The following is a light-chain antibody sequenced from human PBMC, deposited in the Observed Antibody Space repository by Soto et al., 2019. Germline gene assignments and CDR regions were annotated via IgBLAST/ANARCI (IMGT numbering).Light chain of an antibody. CDR1: TSDIGRYNY. CDR3: TSYTRSSALV. V-gene: IGLV2-14*01. Sequence: QSALTQPASVSGSPGQSITISCTGTTSDIGRYNYVSWYQHHPGKAPKLIIYEVIHRPSGVSDRFSGSKSGDTASLTISGLQADDEAQDYCTSYTRSSALVFGGGTKLTVL. J-gene: IGLJ2*01. CDR2: EVI.